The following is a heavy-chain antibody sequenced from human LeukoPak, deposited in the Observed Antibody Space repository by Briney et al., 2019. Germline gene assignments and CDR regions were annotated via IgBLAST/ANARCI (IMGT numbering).Heavy chain of an antibody. Sequence: PSETLSLTCTVSGGSISSHYWSWIRQPPGKGLEWIGYIYYSGSTNNNPSLKSRVTISVDTSNNQFSLKLRSVTAADTAVYYCARGQDDYSSFYTWFDPWGQGTLVTVSS. D-gene: IGHD4-11*01. J-gene: IGHJ5*02. CDR2: IYYSGST. CDR3: ARGQDDYSSFYTWFDP. V-gene: IGHV4-59*11. CDR1: GGSISSHY.